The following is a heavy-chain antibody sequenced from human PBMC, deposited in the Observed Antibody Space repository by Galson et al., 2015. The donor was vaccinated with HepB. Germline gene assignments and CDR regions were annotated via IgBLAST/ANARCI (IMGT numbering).Heavy chain of an antibody. J-gene: IGHJ3*02. CDR3: VRSPRVPEGTGGASAPQGCAFDI. D-gene: IGHD3-16*01. CDR2: ISGSSYYI. V-gene: IGHV3-21*01. Sequence: SLRLSCAASGFTFSDYTMTWVRQAPGKGLEWVSSISGSSYYIYYADSVRGRFTISRDSAKSSLYLHLNSLRADDAAVYYCVRSPRVPEGTGGASAPQGCAFDIWGRGTMVTVSS. CDR1: GFTFSDYT.